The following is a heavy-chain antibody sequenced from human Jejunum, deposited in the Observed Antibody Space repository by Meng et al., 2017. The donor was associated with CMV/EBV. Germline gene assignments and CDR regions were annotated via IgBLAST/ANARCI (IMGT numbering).Heavy chain of an antibody. CDR2: VDPEDGET. CDR3: ALGLYSSSWYFDL. D-gene: IGHD1-26*01. J-gene: IGHJ2*01. CDR1: GKTEPEHY. V-gene: IGHV1-69-2*01. Sequence: SGKTEPEHYIHWIKEAPGKGIEWMGLVDPEDGETRYGDKSQGRVTISADTSTKTIYVDLSSLRSEDTAVYFCALGLYSSSWYFDLWGRGTLVTVSS.